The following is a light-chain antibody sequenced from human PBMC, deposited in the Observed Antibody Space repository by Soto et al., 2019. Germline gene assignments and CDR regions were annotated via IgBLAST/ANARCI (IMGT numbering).Light chain of an antibody. CDR3: QQSFHTPYT. J-gene: IGKJ2*01. CDR2: GAS. V-gene: IGKV1-39*01. Sequence: DIQMTQSPSSLSAYVGDSVTISCRASQNINKNLNWYQQKSGKAPNLLSYGASNFQSGVPSRFRGSGSVTDFTLAITDPQPEDFATYYCQQSFHTPYTFGHGTKLEI. CDR1: QNINKN.